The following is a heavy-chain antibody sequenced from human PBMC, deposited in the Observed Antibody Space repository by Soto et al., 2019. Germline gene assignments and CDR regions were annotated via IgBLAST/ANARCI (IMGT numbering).Heavy chain of an antibody. V-gene: IGHV3-23*01. CDR2: ISGSGGST. CDR3: ANTIRWSGPEPFDY. D-gene: IGHD3-3*01. J-gene: IGHJ4*02. Sequence: EVQLLESGGGLVQPGGSLRLSCAASGFTFSSYAMSWVRQAPGKGLEWVSAISGSGGSTYYADSVKGRFTISRDNAKNTLNLQMNSLRAEDTAVYYCANTIRWSGPEPFDYWGQGTLVTVSS. CDR1: GFTFSSYA.